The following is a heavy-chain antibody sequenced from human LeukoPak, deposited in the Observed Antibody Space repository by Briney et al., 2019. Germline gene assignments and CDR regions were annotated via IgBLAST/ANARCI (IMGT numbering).Heavy chain of an antibody. Sequence: WESLKIYCKGSGYSFTSYWIGWVRQMPGKGLEWMGIIYPGDSDTRYSTSFQGQVTISADKSISTAYLQWSSLKASDTAMYYCASSITMIPFDYWGQGTLVTVSS. CDR3: ASSITMIPFDY. J-gene: IGHJ4*02. V-gene: IGHV5-51*01. CDR1: GYSFTSYW. CDR2: IYPGDSDT. D-gene: IGHD3-22*01.